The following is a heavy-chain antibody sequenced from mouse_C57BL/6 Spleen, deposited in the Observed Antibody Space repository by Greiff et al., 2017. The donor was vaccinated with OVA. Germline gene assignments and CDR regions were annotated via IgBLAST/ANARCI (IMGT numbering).Heavy chain of an antibody. D-gene: IGHD1-1*01. CDR2: IWSDGST. V-gene: IGHV2-6-1*01. Sequence: VQLQQSGPGLVAPSQSLSITCTVSGFSFTSYGVHWVRQPPGKGLEWLVVIWSDGSTTYNSALKSRLSISKDNSKSKVFLKMNSLQTDDTAMYYCARHYYGSSYWYFDVWGTGTTVTVSS. CDR1: GFSFTSYG. CDR3: ARHYYGSSYWYFDV. J-gene: IGHJ1*03.